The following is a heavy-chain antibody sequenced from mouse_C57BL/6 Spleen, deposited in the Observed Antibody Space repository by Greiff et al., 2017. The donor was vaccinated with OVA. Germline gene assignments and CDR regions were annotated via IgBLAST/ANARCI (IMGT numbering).Heavy chain of an antibody. CDR2: INPSSGYT. V-gene: IGHV1-4*01. J-gene: IGHJ2*01. CDR1: GYTFTSYT. CDR3: ARSPKNFFDY. Sequence: VKVVESGAELARPGASVKMSCKASGYTFTSYTMHWVKQRPGQGLEWIGYINPSSGYTKYNQKFKDKATLTADKSSSTAYMQLSSLTSEDSAVYYCARSPKNFFDYRGQGTTLTVSS.